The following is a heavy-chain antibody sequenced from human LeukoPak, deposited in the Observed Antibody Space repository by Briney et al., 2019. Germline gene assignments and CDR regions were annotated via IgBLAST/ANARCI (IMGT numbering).Heavy chain of an antibody. V-gene: IGHV1-18*01. CDR3: ARDSKVTVTATFDY. Sequence: ASVKVSFKASGYTFTSYGISWVRQAPGQGLGWMGWISAYNGNTNYAQKLQGRVTMTTDTSTSTAYMELRSLRSDDTAVYYCARDSKVTVTATFDYWGQGTLVTVSS. J-gene: IGHJ4*02. CDR2: ISAYNGNT. CDR1: GYTFTSYG. D-gene: IGHD4-17*01.